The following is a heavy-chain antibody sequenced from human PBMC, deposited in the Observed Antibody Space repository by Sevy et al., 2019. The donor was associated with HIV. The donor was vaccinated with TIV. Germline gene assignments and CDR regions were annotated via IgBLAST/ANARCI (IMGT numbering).Heavy chain of an antibody. D-gene: IGHD2-21*02. CDR1: GYTFTGYY. CDR2: INPNSGGT. Sequence: ASVKVSCKASGYTFTGYYLHWVRQAPGQGLEWMGWINPNSGGTNSAPKFQGRVTMTRDTSISTASMELSRLRSDDTAVYYCTRSTAEAKNFYCGGDCYSDYWGQGTLVTVSS. J-gene: IGHJ4*02. CDR3: TRSTAEAKNFYCGGDCYSDY. V-gene: IGHV1-2*02.